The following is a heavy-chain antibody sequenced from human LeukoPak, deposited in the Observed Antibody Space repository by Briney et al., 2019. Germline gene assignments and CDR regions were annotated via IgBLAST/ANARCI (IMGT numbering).Heavy chain of an antibody. D-gene: IGHD1-26*01. J-gene: IGHJ5*02. Sequence: SETLSLTCTVSGGSISGNYWSWIRQPPGQGLEWIAYIHSNGYTNYNPSLRSRVTISVDTSGEQFSLKLTSVTAADTAIYYCTQRQGPMSGSYDYFDPWGQGALVTVSS. CDR1: GGSISGNY. CDR3: TQRQGPMSGSYDYFDP. V-gene: IGHV4-4*09. CDR2: IHSNGYT.